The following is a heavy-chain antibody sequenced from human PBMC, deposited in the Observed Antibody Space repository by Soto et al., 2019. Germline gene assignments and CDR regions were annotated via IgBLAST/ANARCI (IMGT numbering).Heavy chain of an antibody. CDR2: IYHSGST. CDR3: ARKTDSGYDYAFEI. V-gene: IGHV4-30-2*02. CDR1: GGSISSGGYS. Sequence: PSETLSLTCAVSGGSISSGGYSWSWIRQPPGKGLEWIGYIYHSGSTYYNPSLKSRVTISVDRSKNQFSLKLSSVTAADTAVYYCARKTDSGYDYAFEIWGQGTMVTVSS. J-gene: IGHJ3*02. D-gene: IGHD5-12*01.